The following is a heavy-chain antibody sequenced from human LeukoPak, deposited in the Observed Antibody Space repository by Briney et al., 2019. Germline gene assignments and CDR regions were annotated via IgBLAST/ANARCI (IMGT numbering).Heavy chain of an antibody. Sequence: SGGSLRLSCAASGFTFSSYGMSWVRQAPGKGLEWVSAISGSGGSTYYADSVKGRFTISRDNSKNTLYLQMNSLRAEDTAVYYCARDGNDILTGYPSDYWGQGTLVTVSS. J-gene: IGHJ4*02. CDR3: ARDGNDILTGYPSDY. D-gene: IGHD3-9*01. CDR1: GFTFSSYG. V-gene: IGHV3-23*01. CDR2: ISGSGGST.